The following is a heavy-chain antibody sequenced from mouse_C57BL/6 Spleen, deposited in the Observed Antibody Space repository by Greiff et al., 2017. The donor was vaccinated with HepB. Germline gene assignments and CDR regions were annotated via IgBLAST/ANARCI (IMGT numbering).Heavy chain of an antibody. Sequence: QVQLQQPGAELVKPGASVKLSCKASGYTFTSYWMHWVKKRPGRGLEWIGRIDPNSGGTKYNEKFKSKATLTVDKPSSTAYMQRSSLTSEDSAVYYCALFTVVAMDYWGQGTSVTVSS. J-gene: IGHJ4*01. CDR3: ALFTVVAMDY. CDR2: IDPNSGGT. CDR1: GYTFTSYW. D-gene: IGHD1-1*01. V-gene: IGHV1-72*01.